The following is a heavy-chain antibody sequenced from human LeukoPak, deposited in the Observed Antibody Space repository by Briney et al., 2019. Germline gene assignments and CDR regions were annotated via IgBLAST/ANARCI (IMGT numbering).Heavy chain of an antibody. Sequence: GGSLRLSCAASGINFKNAYMSWVRPAPGKGLEWVGRIKSNIDGATIDYAAPVKDRFTISRDDSKNTLYLQMNGLKTEDTAVYYCATDIPYSGGYCFVHWGQGTLVTVSS. CDR1: GINFKNAY. J-gene: IGHJ5*02. V-gene: IGHV3-15*01. D-gene: IGHD2-15*01. CDR3: ATDIPYSGGYCFVH. CDR2: IKSNIDGATI.